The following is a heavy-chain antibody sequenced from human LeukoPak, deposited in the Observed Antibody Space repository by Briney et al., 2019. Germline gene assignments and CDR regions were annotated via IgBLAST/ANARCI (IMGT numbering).Heavy chain of an antibody. D-gene: IGHD2-21*01. CDR3: ARGGDPHYGMDV. Sequence: PSETLSLTCTVSGGSISSYYWSWIRQPPGKGLEWLGNIYYSGSTNYNPSLRSRVTISVDTSKNQCSLKLSSVTAADTAVYYCARGGDPHYGMDVWGQGTTVTVSS. CDR2: IYYSGST. CDR1: GGSISSYY. V-gene: IGHV4-59*01. J-gene: IGHJ6*02.